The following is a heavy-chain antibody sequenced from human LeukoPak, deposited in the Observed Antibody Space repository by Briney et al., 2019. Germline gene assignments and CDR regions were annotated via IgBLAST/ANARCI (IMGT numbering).Heavy chain of an antibody. CDR2: IYYSGST. J-gene: IGHJ4*02. V-gene: IGHV4-39*01. D-gene: IGHD7-27*01. CDR1: GGSISSSNYY. Sequence: SETLSLTCTVSGGSISSSNYYWGWIRQPPGKGLEWIGSIYYSGSTYYNPSLKSRVTISVDTSKNQFSLKLSSVTAADTAVYYCARRYELGTYYFDYWGQGTLVTVSS. CDR3: ARRYELGTYYFDY.